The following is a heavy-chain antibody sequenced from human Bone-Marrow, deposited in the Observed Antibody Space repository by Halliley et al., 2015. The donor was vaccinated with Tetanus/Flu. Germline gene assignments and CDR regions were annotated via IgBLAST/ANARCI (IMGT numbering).Heavy chain of an antibody. Sequence: WIGYVYHSGSTNSIPSLKSRVSISIDTSKNQFSLNLRSVTSADTAVYYCARDLTGLGPPHGTDVWGQGTTVTVSS. D-gene: IGHD3-9*01. CDR3: ARDLTGLGPPHGTDV. J-gene: IGHJ6*02. V-gene: IGHV4-59*01. CDR2: VYHSGST.